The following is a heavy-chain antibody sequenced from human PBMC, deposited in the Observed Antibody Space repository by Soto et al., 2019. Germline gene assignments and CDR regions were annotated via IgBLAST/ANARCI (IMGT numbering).Heavy chain of an antibody. D-gene: IGHD3-16*02. CDR1: GFTFSSYA. J-gene: IGHJ4*02. CDR3: AIDISTYFYRCLDY. Sequence: GGSLRLSCAASGFTFSSYAMSWVRQAPGKGLEWVSAISGSGGSTYYADSVKGRFTISRDNSKNTLYLQMNSLRAEDTAVYYCAIDISTYFYRCLDYWGKGTLVTVSS. CDR2: ISGSGGST. V-gene: IGHV3-23*01.